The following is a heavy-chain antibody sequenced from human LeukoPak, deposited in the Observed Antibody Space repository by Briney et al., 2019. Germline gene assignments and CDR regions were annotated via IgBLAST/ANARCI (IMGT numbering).Heavy chain of an antibody. J-gene: IGHJ4*02. CDR2: IYTSGST. CDR3: ARETDGGSSSWYPGRFDY. V-gene: IGHV4-4*07. CDR1: GGSISSYY. D-gene: IGHD6-13*01. Sequence: SETLSLTCTVSGGSISSYYWSWIRQPAGKGLEWIGRIYTSGSTNYNPSLKSRVTMSVDTSKNQFSLKLSSVTAADTAVYYCARETDGGSSSWYPGRFDYWGQGTLVTVSS.